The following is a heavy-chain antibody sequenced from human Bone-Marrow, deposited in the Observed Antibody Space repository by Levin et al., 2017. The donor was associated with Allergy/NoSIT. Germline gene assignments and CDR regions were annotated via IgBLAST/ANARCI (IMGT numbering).Heavy chain of an antibody. CDR3: AREDFGVVL. Sequence: SQTLSLTCTVSGGSISSYYWSWIRQPPGKGLEWIGYIYYSGSTNYNPSLKSRVTISVDTSKNQFSLKLSSVTAADTAVYYCAREDFGVVLWGQGTLVTVSS. V-gene: IGHV4-59*01. D-gene: IGHD3-3*01. CDR1: GGSISSYY. CDR2: IYYSGST. J-gene: IGHJ4*02.